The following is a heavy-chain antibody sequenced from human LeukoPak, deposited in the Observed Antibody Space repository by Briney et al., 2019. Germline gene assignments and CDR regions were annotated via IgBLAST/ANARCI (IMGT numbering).Heavy chain of an antibody. CDR3: ARSFTPREYFDH. Sequence: PGGSLRLSCAVSGFTLGSHGMHWVRQAPGKGLEWMAFLHADGNNDYYADVVRGRFTIYRDRSKTTLYLQMNNLRPVDTAVYFCARSFTPREYFDHWGQGTLVIVSS. J-gene: IGHJ1*01. CDR1: GFTLGSHG. CDR2: LHADGNND. V-gene: IGHV3-30*02.